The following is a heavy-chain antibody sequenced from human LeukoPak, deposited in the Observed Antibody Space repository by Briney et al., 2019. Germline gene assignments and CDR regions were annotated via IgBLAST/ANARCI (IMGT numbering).Heavy chain of an antibody. CDR1: GGSISSGSYY. CDR2: IYTSGST. V-gene: IGHV4-61*02. D-gene: IGHD3-10*01. Sequence: PSETLSLTCTVSGGSISSGSYYWSWIRQPAGKGLEWIGRIYTSGSTNYNPSLKSRVTISVDMSKNQFSLKLISVTAADTAVYYCARRQGHYGSGSYGYWGQGTLVTVSS. CDR3: ARRQGHYGSGSYGY. J-gene: IGHJ4*02.